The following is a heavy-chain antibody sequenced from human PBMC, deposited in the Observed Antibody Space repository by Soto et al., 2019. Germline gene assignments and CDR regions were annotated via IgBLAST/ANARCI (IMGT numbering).Heavy chain of an antibody. J-gene: IGHJ5*02. CDR2: ISAYNGNT. Sequence: QVQLVQSGAEVKKPGASVKVSCKASGYTFTSYGISWVRQAPGQGLEWMGWISAYNGNTNYAQKLQGRVTMTTDTSTSTAYMELRSLRSEDTAVYYCARRLDYDFWSGYYRDWFDPWGQGTLVTVSS. CDR3: ARRLDYDFWSGYYRDWFDP. CDR1: GYTFTSYG. D-gene: IGHD3-3*01. V-gene: IGHV1-18*04.